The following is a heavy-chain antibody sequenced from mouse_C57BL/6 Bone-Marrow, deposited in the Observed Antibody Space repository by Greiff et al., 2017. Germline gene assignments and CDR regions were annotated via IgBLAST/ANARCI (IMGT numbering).Heavy chain of an antibody. D-gene: IGHD2-1*01. Sequence: VKVVESGAELVKPGASVKLSCKASGYTFTEYTIHWVKQRSGQGLEWIGWFYPGSGSIKYNEKFKDKATLTADKSSSTVYMELSRLTSEDSAVYFCARHEEGIYYGNYDWFAYWGQGTLVTVSA. CDR1: GYTFTEYT. CDR2: FYPGSGSI. CDR3: ARHEEGIYYGNYDWFAY. J-gene: IGHJ3*01. V-gene: IGHV1-62-2*01.